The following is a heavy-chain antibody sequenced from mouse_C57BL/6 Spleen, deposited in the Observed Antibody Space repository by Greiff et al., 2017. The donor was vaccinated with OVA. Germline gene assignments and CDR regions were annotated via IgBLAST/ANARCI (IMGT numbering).Heavy chain of an antibody. CDR2: IDPSASYT. Sequence: QVQLQQPGAELVKPGASVKLSCKASGYTFTSYWMQWVKQRPGQGLAWIGEIDPSASYTNYNPKFKGKATLTVDTSSSTAYMQLSSLTSEDSAVYYCARASNYYAMDYWGQGTSVTVSS. V-gene: IGHV1-50*01. J-gene: IGHJ4*01. D-gene: IGHD5-1*01. CDR1: GYTFTSYW. CDR3: ARASNYYAMDY.